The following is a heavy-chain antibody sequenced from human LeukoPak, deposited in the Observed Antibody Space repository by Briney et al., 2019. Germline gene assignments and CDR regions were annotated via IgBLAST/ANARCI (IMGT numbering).Heavy chain of an antibody. D-gene: IGHD3-22*01. CDR2: ICGSGGST. CDR3: AKDLGSITMIVVVITGFDY. CDR1: GLPLCSYA. J-gene: IGHJ4*02. Sequence: GGSLRLSCAASGLPLCSYALSWGRPAPGEGVGWVSAICGSGGSTYYADSVKGRFTISRDNSKNTLYLQMNSLRAEDTAVYYCAKDLGSITMIVVVITGFDYWGQGTLVTVSS. V-gene: IGHV3-23*01.